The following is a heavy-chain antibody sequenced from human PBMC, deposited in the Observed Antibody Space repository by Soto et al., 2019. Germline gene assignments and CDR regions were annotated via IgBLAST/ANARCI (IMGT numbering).Heavy chain of an antibody. Sequence: GGSLRLSCAASGFTFSNAGMSWVRQAPGKGLEWVGRIKSKTDGGTTDYAAPVKGRFTISRDDSTNTLYLQMNSLKTEDTAVYYCTTPLRTLYYYSGMDVWGQGTTVTVSS. CDR1: GFTFSNAG. CDR3: TTPLRTLYYYSGMDV. V-gene: IGHV3-15*01. CDR2: IKSKTDGGTT. J-gene: IGHJ6*02.